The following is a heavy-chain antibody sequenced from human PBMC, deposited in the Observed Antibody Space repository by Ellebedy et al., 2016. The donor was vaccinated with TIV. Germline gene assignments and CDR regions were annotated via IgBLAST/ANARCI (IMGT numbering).Heavy chain of an antibody. Sequence: SETLSLTXAVYGGSFSGYLWSWIRQSPGKGLEWLGDINQSEGTKYNPSLKSRITMSIDTSKNQLSLKLESVTAADTGVYYCARYSDNWAKYFQVWGRGSLVTVSP. CDR2: INQSEGT. J-gene: IGHJ2*01. V-gene: IGHV4-34*10. D-gene: IGHD1-1*01. CDR1: GGSFSGYL. CDR3: ARYSDNWAKYFQV.